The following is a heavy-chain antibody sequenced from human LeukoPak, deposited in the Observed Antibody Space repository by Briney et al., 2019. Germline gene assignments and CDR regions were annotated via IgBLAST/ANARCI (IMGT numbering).Heavy chain of an antibody. J-gene: IGHJ4*02. CDR1: GFTFSSYA. Sequence: PGGSLRLSCAASGFTFSSYAMSWVRQAPGKGLEWVGRIKSKTDGGTTDYAAPVKGRFTISRDDSKNTLYLQMNSLKTEDTAVYYCTTVDIVVVVAATWTFDYWGQGTLVTVSS. D-gene: IGHD2-15*01. CDR3: TTVDIVVVVAATWTFDY. CDR2: IKSKTDGGTT. V-gene: IGHV3-15*01.